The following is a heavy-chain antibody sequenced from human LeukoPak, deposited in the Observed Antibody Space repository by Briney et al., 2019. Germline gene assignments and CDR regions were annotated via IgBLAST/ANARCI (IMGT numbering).Heavy chain of an antibody. Sequence: SETLSLTCAVYGGSFSGYYLSWIRQPPGKGLEWIGEINHSGNTNYNPSPKSRVTISVDTSKNQFSLKLSSVTAADTAVYYCARAQKTYNYDSSGYYRNAFDIWGQGTMVTVSS. CDR1: GGSFSGYY. CDR2: INHSGNT. J-gene: IGHJ3*02. D-gene: IGHD3-22*01. V-gene: IGHV4-34*01. CDR3: ARAQKTYNYDSSGYYRNAFDI.